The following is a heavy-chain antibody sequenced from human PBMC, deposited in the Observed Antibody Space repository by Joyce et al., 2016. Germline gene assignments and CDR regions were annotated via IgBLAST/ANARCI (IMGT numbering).Heavy chain of an antibody. Sequence: QVQLKESGPGLVKPSGTLSLTCAVSGGSFRSDNWWNWVRQPPGKGLEWIGDISHTGTTNYHPSRKSRVTISVDKSKNQLSLRLTSVTAADTAVYYCATAEGISPSYYFYGMDVWGQGITVTVSS. J-gene: IGHJ6*02. D-gene: IGHD1-14*01. CDR3: ATAEGISPSYYFYGMDV. CDR1: GGSFRSDNW. CDR2: ISHTGTT. V-gene: IGHV4-4*02.